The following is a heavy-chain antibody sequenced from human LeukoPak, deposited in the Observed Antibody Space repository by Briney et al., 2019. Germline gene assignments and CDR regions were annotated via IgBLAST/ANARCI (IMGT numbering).Heavy chain of an antibody. V-gene: IGHV1-8*01. J-gene: IGHJ5*02. CDR2: MNPNSGNT. D-gene: IGHD3-10*01. Sequence: ASVKVSCKASGYTFTSYDINWVRQATGQGLEWMGWMNPNSGNTGYAQKFQGRVTMTRNTSISTAYMELSSLRSEDTAVYYCARALQMYYYGSGSPGRFDPWGQGTLVTVSS. CDR3: ARALQMYYYGSGSPGRFDP. CDR1: GYTFTSYD.